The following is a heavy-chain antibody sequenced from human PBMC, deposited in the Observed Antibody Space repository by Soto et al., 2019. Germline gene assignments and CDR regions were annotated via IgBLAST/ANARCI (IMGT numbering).Heavy chain of an antibody. V-gene: IGHV3-74*01. CDR2: INNDGSRT. D-gene: IGHD1-26*01. Sequence: EVQVVESGGALVQPGGSPRLSCAASGFTFSNYWIHWVRQVPGEGLVWVSSINNDGSRTWYADSVRDRIAMSRDNARNLVSLQMNSLRAEDTAVYYCGTTFEYWGQGALVTVSS. J-gene: IGHJ4*02. CDR3: GTTFEY. CDR1: GFTFSNYW.